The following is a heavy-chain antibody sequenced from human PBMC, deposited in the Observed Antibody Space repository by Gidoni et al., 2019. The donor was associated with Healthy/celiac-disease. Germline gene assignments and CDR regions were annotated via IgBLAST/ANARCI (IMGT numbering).Heavy chain of an antibody. CDR3: ASGYSSSWLLDY. D-gene: IGHD6-13*01. Sequence: EVQLVESGGGVVRTGGSLRLSFAASGFTFDDYGMSWVRQAPGKGLEWVSVINWNGGSTGYADSVKGRFTISRDNAKNSLYLQMNSLRAEDTALYYCASGYSSSWLLDYWGQGTLVTVSS. V-gene: IGHV3-20*03. J-gene: IGHJ4*02. CDR1: GFTFDDYG. CDR2: INWNGGST.